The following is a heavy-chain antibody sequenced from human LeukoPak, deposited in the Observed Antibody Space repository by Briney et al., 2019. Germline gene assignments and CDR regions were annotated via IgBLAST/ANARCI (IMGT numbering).Heavy chain of an antibody. J-gene: IGHJ4*02. Sequence: GGSLRLSCAASGFTFSSDAMSWGRQALGEGRGWGSAISGSVGVTYYADSVKGRFTISRDNSDNTLYLQMNRLRDEDTDVYYCEKDHEPRVAGYYSDSSSYSRYFDYWGQGTLVTVSS. CDR1: GFTFSSDA. CDR3: EKDHEPRVAGYYSDSSSYSRYFDY. CDR2: ISGSVGVT. V-gene: IGHV3-23*01. D-gene: IGHD3-22*01.